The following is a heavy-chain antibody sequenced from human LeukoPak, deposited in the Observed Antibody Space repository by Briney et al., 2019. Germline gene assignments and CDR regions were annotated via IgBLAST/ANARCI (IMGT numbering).Heavy chain of an antibody. CDR2: IYYSGST. CDR3: ARDMVAIFAFDI. D-gene: IGHD5-12*01. J-gene: IGHJ3*02. CDR1: GGSISSGDYY. V-gene: IGHV4-30-4*08. Sequence: PSETLSLTCTVSGGSISSGDYYWSWIRQPPGKGLEWIGYIYYSGSTYYNPSLKSRVTISVDTSKNQFSLKLGSVTAADTAVYYCARDMVAIFAFDIWGQGTMVTVSS.